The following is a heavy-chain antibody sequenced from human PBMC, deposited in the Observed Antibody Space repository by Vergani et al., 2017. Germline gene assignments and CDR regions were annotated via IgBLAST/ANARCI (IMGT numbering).Heavy chain of an antibody. J-gene: IGHJ4*02. V-gene: IGHV3-23*01. CDR2: VSGSSATP. D-gene: IGHD5-12*01. CDR1: GFSFKDYA. CDR3: TKGSRGYTGYFFDY. Sequence: EVQLLESGGNLVQPGGSLKISCAASGFSFKDYAMSWVRQAPGKGLEWVSSVSGSSATPYYADSVKGRFIISRDNSKNTLHLQMNSLRADDTAVYYCTKGSRGYTGYFFDYWGQGTLATVSS.